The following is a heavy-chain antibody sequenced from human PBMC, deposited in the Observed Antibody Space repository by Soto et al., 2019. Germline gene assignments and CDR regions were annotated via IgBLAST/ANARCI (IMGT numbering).Heavy chain of an antibody. CDR3: ARDLPEMATTKVIYGMDV. J-gene: IGHJ6*02. V-gene: IGHV1-69*12. CDR1: GGTFSSYA. Sequence: QVQLVQSGAEVKKPGSSVKVSCKASGGTFSSYAISWVRQAPGQGLEWMGGIIPIFGTADYAQKCQGRVTITADESTSTAYMELSSLRSEDTAVYYCARDLPEMATTKVIYGMDVWGQGTTVTVSS. D-gene: IGHD5-12*01. CDR2: IIPIFGTA.